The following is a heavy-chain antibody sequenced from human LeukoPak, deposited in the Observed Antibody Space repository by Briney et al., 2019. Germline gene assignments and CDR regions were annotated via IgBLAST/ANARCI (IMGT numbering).Heavy chain of an antibody. CDR1: AFTFSCYW. CDR2: IKEDGSDK. J-gene: IGHJ4*02. CDR3: AYVVGGY. D-gene: IGHD2-21*01. Sequence: GGSLRLSCSASAFTFSCYWMTWVRQAPGKGLEWVATIKEDGSDKYYVDYVRGRFTISRDNSKDTLYLQMNSLRAEDSAVYYCAYVVGGYWGPGTLVTVSS. V-gene: IGHV3-7*05.